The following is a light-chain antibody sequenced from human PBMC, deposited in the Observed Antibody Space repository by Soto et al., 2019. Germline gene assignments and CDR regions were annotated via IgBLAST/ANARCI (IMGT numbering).Light chain of an antibody. CDR3: QQSFTTTYT. CDR1: QTIYNY. V-gene: IGKV1-39*01. J-gene: IGKJ2*01. Sequence: DIEMTQSPSALSASVGDTVTITCRASQTIYNYLNWYQQKPGKAPKVLIYAASSLQSGVPSRFSGRRSGKDFTLTISSLQPEDFATYNCQQSFTTTYTFGQGNRLDI. CDR2: AAS.